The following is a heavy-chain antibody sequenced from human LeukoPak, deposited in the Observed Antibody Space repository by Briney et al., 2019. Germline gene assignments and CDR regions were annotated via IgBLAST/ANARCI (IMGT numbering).Heavy chain of an antibody. CDR2: INTNTGNP. CDR1: GYTFTSYA. D-gene: IGHD6-13*01. Sequence: GASVKVSCKASGYTFTSYAMNWVRQAPGQGLEWMGWINTNTGNPTYAQGFTGRFVFSLDTSVSTAYLQISSLKAEDTAVYYCARGVIGSWYYYYGMDVWGQGTTVTVSS. V-gene: IGHV7-4-1*02. J-gene: IGHJ6*02. CDR3: ARGVIGSWYYYYGMDV.